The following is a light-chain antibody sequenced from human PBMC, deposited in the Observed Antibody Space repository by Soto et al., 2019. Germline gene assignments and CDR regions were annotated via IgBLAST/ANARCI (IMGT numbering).Light chain of an antibody. CDR3: QQYGGSMT. CDR2: DIS. CDR1: QILSSNY. J-gene: IGKJ5*01. V-gene: IGKV3-20*01. Sequence: EIVLTQSPGTLSLSPGDTATLSCSASQILSSNYLAWDQQRPGPAPKLLIYDISSRATGIPDRFSGSGSGTYVTLTITRLDPEDFAVYCCQQYGGSMTFGQGTRREI.